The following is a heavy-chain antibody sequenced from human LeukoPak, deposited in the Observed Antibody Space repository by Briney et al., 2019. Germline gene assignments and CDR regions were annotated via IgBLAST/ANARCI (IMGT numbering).Heavy chain of an antibody. D-gene: IGHD1-26*01. J-gene: IGHJ3*02. CDR2: IYSSGGT. Sequence: SETLSLTCTVSGGSIDNYYWSWIRQPAGKGLEWIGRIYSSGGTNYNPSLKSRVTMSVDTSKNQFSLKLSSVTAADTAVYYCARENSGSYYRQPQKNAFDIWGQGTMVTVSS. CDR3: ARENSGSYYRQPQKNAFDI. V-gene: IGHV4-4*07. CDR1: GGSIDNYY.